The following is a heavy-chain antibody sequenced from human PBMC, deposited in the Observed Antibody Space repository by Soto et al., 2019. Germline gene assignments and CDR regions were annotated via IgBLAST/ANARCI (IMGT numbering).Heavy chain of an antibody. J-gene: IGHJ4*02. CDR3: AKVFYYYDSSGYYYFDY. D-gene: IGHD3-22*01. Sequence: EAQVVESGGDLVQPGGSLRLSCAASGFTFSSYAVSWVRQAPGKGPEWISSISGSGSTIYYADSVKGRFTISRDNSKNTLYLQMSSLRAEDTAVYYCAKVFYYYDSSGYYYFDYWGQGTLVTVSS. CDR2: ISGSGSTI. CDR1: GFTFSSYA. V-gene: IGHV3-23*04.